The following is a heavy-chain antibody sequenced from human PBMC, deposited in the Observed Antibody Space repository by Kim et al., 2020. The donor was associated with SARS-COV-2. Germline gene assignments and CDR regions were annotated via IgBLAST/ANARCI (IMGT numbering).Heavy chain of an antibody. Sequence: GGSLRLSCAASGFTFSSYGMHWVRQAPGKGLEWVAVISYDGSNKYYADSVKGRFTISRDNSKNTLYLQMNSLRAEDTAMYYCAKDLQYYYDSSGIYYYYYGMDVWGQGTTVTVSS. V-gene: IGHV3-30*18. CDR1: GFTFSSYG. J-gene: IGHJ6*02. CDR2: ISYDGSNK. CDR3: AKDLQYYYDSSGIYYYYYGMDV. D-gene: IGHD3-22*01.